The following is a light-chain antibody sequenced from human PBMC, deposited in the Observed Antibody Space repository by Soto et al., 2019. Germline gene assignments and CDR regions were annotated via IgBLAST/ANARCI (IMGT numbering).Light chain of an antibody. CDR1: QSVLYTLNKRNY. V-gene: IGKV4-1*01. J-gene: IGKJ5*01. Sequence: DIVMTQSPDSLAMSLGERATINCKSSQSVLYTLNKRNYLSWYQQKPGQPPKLLIYWAYTRDSGVPDRFSGSGAGTEFTLIISSLQAEDEAVYYCQQFYATPPLTFGQGTRLEIK. CDR2: WAY. CDR3: QQFYATPPLT.